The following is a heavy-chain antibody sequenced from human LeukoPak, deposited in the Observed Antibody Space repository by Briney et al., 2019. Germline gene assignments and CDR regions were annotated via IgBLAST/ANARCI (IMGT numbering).Heavy chain of an antibody. J-gene: IGHJ4*02. Sequence: GGSLRLSCAASGFTFDIYAMHWVRQAPGKGLEWVSGISWNSGIIDYADSVKGRFTISRDNAKNSLSLQVNSLRAEDTALYYCAKALPMAPFDYWGQGTLVTVSS. V-gene: IGHV3-9*01. CDR3: AKALPMAPFDY. CDR1: GFTFDIYA. CDR2: ISWNSGII. D-gene: IGHD3-10*01.